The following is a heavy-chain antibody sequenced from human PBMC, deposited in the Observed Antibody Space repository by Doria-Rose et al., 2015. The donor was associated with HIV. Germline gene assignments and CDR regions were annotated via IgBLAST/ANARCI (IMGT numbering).Heavy chain of an antibody. CDR2: TYYTGTS. D-gene: IGHD3-3*01. J-gene: IGHJ4*02. V-gene: IGHV4-31*03. CDR1: GASVSSRGYY. CDR3: ARMGSYRELDY. Sequence: QVQLQESGPGLVKPSETLSLTCSVSGASVSSRGYYWNWIRQVPGKGLESLGYTYYTGTSDYSPSRKSRPNMAVDTSKNQFSLKLSFVTVADTAVYYCARMGSYRELDYWGQGALVIVSA.